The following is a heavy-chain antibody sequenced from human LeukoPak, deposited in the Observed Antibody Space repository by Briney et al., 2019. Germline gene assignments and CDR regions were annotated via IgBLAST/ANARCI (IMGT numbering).Heavy chain of an antibody. V-gene: IGHV3-74*01. CDR1: GFTFNTYW. J-gene: IGHJ4*02. Sequence: GGSLRLSCAASGFTFNTYWMHWVRQAPGKGLVWVSHINSDGSSTDNADSVKGRFTISRDNAKNTLYLQMNSLRAEDTAVYYCASSFGGPFDYWGQGTLVTVSS. CDR2: INSDGSST. CDR3: ASSFGGPFDY. D-gene: IGHD3-16*01.